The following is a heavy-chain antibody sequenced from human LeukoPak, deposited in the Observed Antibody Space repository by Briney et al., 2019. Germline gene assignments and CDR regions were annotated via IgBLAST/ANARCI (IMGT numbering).Heavy chain of an antibody. D-gene: IGHD6-19*01. CDR1: GYTFTSYA. V-gene: IGHV1-3*01. Sequence: GASVKVSCEASGYTFTSYAMHWVRQAPGQRLEWMGWINAGNGNTKYSQKFQGRVIITRDTSATIAYMELSRLRSEDTAVYCCARGIEASSGWYVIDYWGQGTLVIVSS. J-gene: IGHJ4*02. CDR3: ARGIEASSGWYVIDY. CDR2: INAGNGNT.